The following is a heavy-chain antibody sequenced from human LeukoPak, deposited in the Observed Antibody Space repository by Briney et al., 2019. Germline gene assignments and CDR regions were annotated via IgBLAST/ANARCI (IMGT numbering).Heavy chain of an antibody. CDR2: INSDGSST. CDR3: ARDRGRQWLAYYYGMDV. J-gene: IGHJ6*02. D-gene: IGHD6-19*01. V-gene: IGHV3-74*01. CDR1: GFTFSSYW. Sequence: GGSLRLSRAASGFTFSSYWMHWVRQAPGKGLVWVSRINSDGSSTSYADSVKGRFTISRDNAKNTLYLQMNSLRAEDTAVYYCARDRGRQWLAYYYGMDVWGQGTTVTVSS.